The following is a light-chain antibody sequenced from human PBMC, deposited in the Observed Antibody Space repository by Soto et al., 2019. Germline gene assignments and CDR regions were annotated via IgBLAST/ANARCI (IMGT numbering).Light chain of an antibody. Sequence: IQMTQSPSSLSASEGDRVTITCRASQSVDAYLHWFQQKPGKPPKLLIYAASTLQSGVPSRFSGSGSETDFTLTISSLQPEDFATYYCQPYNNWPLTFGGGTKVESK. CDR1: QSVDAY. V-gene: IGKV1-39*01. J-gene: IGKJ4*01. CDR2: AAS. CDR3: QPYNNWPLT.